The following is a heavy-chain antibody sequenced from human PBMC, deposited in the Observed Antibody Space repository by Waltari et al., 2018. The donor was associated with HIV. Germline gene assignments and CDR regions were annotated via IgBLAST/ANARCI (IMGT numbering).Heavy chain of an antibody. V-gene: IGHV1-69*01. Sequence: QVQLVQSGAGVKKPGSSVKVSCKASGGNISTYASSWVRQAPGQGLEWMGGIIPIFGTANFAQKFQGRVTFTADVSTSTAYMELSSLTSKDTAVYYCARDLNAVELGTGTPGYWGQGTLVTVSS. D-gene: IGHD1-1*01. CDR1: GGNISTYA. CDR3: ARDLNAVELGTGTPGY. J-gene: IGHJ4*02. CDR2: IIPIFGTA.